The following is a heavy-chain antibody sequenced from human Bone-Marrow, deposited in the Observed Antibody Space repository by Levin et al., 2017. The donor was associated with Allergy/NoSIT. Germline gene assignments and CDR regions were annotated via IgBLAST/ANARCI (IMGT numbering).Heavy chain of an antibody. J-gene: IGHJ2*01. Sequence: ASVKVSCKPSGYTFTSSYIYWVRQAPGQGLEWMGVINPSGGSTNYAQKFQGRVTMTRDTSTSSLYMELNSLRSEDTAVYYCARGAAAAGGWYFDLWGRGTLVTVSS. CDR2: INPSGGST. CDR3: ARGAAAAGGWYFDL. CDR1: GYTFTSSY. D-gene: IGHD6-13*01. V-gene: IGHV1-46*01.